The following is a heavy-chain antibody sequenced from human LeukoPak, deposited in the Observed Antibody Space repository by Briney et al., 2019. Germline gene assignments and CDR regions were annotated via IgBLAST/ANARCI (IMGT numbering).Heavy chain of an antibody. J-gene: IGHJ4*02. D-gene: IGHD2-15*01. Sequence: SETLSLTCTVSGGSISTYYWSWIRQPAGKGLEWVGRIYTTGSTNYNPSLKSRVTISVDTSKNQFYLKLSSVTAADTAVYHCARGLGYCSAGSCLPGGYWGQGTLVTVSS. CDR3: ARGLGYCSAGSCLPGGY. V-gene: IGHV4-4*07. CDR1: GGSISTYY. CDR2: IYTTGST.